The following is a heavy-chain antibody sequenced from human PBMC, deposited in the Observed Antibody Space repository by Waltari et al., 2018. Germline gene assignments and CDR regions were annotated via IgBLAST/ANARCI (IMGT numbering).Heavy chain of an antibody. D-gene: IGHD6-6*01. CDR2: VYYSGNT. J-gene: IGHJ4*02. Sequence: QVQLQESGPGLVKPSETLSLTCAVSGYSISSGYYWGWIRQPPGKGLEWIGSVYYSGNTFHNPSLKSRVTVSVDTSKNQFSLKLSSVTAADTAVYYCAGDKGFGQLGYFDYWGQGTLVTVSS. V-gene: IGHV4-38-2*02. CDR3: AGDKGFGQLGYFDY. CDR1: GYSISSGYY.